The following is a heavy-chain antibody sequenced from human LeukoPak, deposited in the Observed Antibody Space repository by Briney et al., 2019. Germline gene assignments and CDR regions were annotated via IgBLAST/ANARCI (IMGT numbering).Heavy chain of an antibody. Sequence: SGGSLRLSCAASGFTFSSSWMSWVRQAPGKGLEWVANIKEDGSEKYYVDSVKGRFTISRDNAKNSLYLQMNSLRAEDTAVYYCARDIKRGNYEFDYWGQGTLVTVSS. CDR1: GFTFSSSW. J-gene: IGHJ4*02. D-gene: IGHD1-7*01. CDR2: IKEDGSEK. V-gene: IGHV3-7*01. CDR3: ARDIKRGNYEFDY.